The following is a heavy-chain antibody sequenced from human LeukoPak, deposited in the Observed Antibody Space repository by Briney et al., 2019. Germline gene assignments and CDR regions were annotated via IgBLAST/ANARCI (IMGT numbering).Heavy chain of an antibody. D-gene: IGHD6-19*01. J-gene: IGHJ5*02. V-gene: IGHV4-59*01. CDR1: GGSISGYY. CDR2: IYYSGST. Sequence: PSETLSLTCTVSGGSISGYYWSWIRQPPGKGLEWIGYIYYSGSTNYNPSLKSRVTISVDTSKNQFSLKLSSVTAADTAVYYCARAWLVRGQYNWFDPWGQGTLVTVSS. CDR3: ARAWLVRGQYNWFDP.